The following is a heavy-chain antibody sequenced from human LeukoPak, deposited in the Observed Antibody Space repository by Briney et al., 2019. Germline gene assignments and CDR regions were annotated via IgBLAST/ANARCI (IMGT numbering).Heavy chain of an antibody. Sequence: PGGSLRLSCAASGFTFSTYSMNSVRQAPGKGLEWVSSISGRSSYMYYADSVKGRFTISRDSAKNSLYLQMNSLRAEDTAVYYCARGPYDFWSGYEFYFDYWGQGTLVTVSS. V-gene: IGHV3-21*01. CDR2: ISGRSSYM. CDR3: ARGPYDFWSGYEFYFDY. D-gene: IGHD3-3*01. J-gene: IGHJ4*02. CDR1: GFTFSTYS.